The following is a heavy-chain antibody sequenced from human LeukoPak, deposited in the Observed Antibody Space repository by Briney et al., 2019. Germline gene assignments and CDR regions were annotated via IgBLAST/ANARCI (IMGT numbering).Heavy chain of an antibody. CDR3: ARDLPLGDGSCFDY. Sequence: ASVKVSCKASGYTFTGYYMHWVRQAPGQGLEWMGWINPNSGGTNYAQKFQGRVTMTRDTSISTAYMELSRLRSDDTAVYYCARDLPLGDGSCFDYWGQGTLVTVSS. D-gene: IGHD1-26*01. V-gene: IGHV1-2*02. J-gene: IGHJ4*02. CDR1: GYTFTGYY. CDR2: INPNSGGT.